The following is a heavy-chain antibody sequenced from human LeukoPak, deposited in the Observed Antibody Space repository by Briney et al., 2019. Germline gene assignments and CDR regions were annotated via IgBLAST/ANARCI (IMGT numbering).Heavy chain of an antibody. D-gene: IGHD1-26*01. CDR3: AAHRYSGTYPYYFDY. V-gene: IGHV3-23*01. CDR2: ISASGAGT. Sequence: SGGSLRLSCAASGFTVSSNYMSWVRQAPEKGLEWISSISASGAGTFYAGSLRGRFTVSRDKSKNTLYLQVISLMPEDTAVYYCAAHRYSGTYPYYFDYWGQGILVIVSS. CDR1: GFTVSSNY. J-gene: IGHJ4*02.